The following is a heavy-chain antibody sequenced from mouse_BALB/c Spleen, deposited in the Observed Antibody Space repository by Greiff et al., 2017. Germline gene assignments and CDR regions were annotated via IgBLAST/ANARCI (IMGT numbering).Heavy chain of an antibody. Sequence: EVQRVESGPELVKPGASVKMSCKASGYTFTSYVMHWVKQKPGQGLEWIGYINPYNDGTKYNEKFKGKATLTSDKSSSTAYMELSSLTSEDSAVYYCARDYGSSYVYWGQGTTLTVSS. J-gene: IGHJ2*01. CDR2: INPYNDGT. V-gene: IGHV1-14*01. CDR1: GYTFTSYV. CDR3: ARDYGSSYVY. D-gene: IGHD1-1*01.